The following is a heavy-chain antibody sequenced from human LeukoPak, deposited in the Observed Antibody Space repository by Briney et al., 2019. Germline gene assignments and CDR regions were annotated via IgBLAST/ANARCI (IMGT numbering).Heavy chain of an antibody. Sequence: GGSLRLSCAASGFTFDDYAMHWVRQAPGKGLEWVSGISWNSGSIGYADSVKGRFTISRDNAKNTLYLQMNSLRAEDTAVYYCARVAYYYDSSGYYYIDYWGQGTLVTVSS. CDR2: ISWNSGSI. J-gene: IGHJ4*02. CDR3: ARVAYYYDSSGYYYIDY. V-gene: IGHV3-9*01. D-gene: IGHD3-22*01. CDR1: GFTFDDYA.